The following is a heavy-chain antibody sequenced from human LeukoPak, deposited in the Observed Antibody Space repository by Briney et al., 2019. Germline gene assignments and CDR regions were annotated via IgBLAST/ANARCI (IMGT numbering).Heavy chain of an antibody. Sequence: SETLSLTCTVSGYSISSGYNWGWIRQPPGKGLEWIASIYHDGTTYYNPSLKSRVTISVDMSKNQFSLKLSSVTAADTAVYYCARSPFTIFGVVNWFDPWGQGTLVTVSS. CDR3: ARSPFTIFGVVNWFDP. V-gene: IGHV4-38-2*02. J-gene: IGHJ5*02. D-gene: IGHD3-3*01. CDR1: GYSISSGYN. CDR2: IYHDGTT.